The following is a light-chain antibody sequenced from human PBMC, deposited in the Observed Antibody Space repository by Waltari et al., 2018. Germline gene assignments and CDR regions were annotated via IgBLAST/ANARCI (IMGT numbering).Light chain of an antibody. CDR1: QSVNNF. CDR2: GAS. J-gene: IGKJ2*01. CDR3: QHYNNWPPMYT. Sequence: EIVMTQSPATLSVSPGERATLSCRASQSVNNFLAWYQKKPGPAPRLRIYGASTRATGIPARFSGSGSETVFTLTISSLHSEDFAVYYCQHYNNWPPMYTFGQGTKLEIK. V-gene: IGKV3-15*01.